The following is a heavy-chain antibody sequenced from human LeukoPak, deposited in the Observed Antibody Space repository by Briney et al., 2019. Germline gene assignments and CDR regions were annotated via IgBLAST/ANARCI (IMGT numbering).Heavy chain of an antibody. D-gene: IGHD3-10*01. J-gene: IGHJ5*02. Sequence: RPGGSLRLSCAASGFSFSSYAMSWVRQAPGKGLEWVSAISGSGGSTYYADSVKGRFTISRDNSKNTLYLQMNSLRAEDTAVYYCARDLAGAGFDPWGQGTLVTVSS. CDR3: ARDLAGAGFDP. CDR2: ISGSGGST. V-gene: IGHV3-23*01. CDR1: GFSFSSYA.